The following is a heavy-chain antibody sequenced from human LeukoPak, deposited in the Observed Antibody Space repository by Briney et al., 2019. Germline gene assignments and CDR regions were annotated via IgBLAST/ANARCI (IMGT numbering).Heavy chain of an antibody. J-gene: IGHJ4*02. Sequence: PGGSLRLSCAASGFTFSSYSMNWVRQAPGKGLEWVSSISSSSSYIYYADSVKGRFTISRDNAKKSLYLQMNSLRAEDTAVYYCARDYYDSSGDPSRYFDYWGQGTLVTVSS. CDR3: ARDYYDSSGDPSRYFDY. D-gene: IGHD3-22*01. V-gene: IGHV3-21*01. CDR1: GFTFSSYS. CDR2: ISSSSSYI.